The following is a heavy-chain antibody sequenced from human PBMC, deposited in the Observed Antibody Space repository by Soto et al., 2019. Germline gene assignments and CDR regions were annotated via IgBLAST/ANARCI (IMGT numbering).Heavy chain of an antibody. V-gene: IGHV1-69*02. D-gene: IGHD5-12*01. CDR2: IIPILGIT. CDR3: ARDVRYSGDDSLPDY. J-gene: IGHJ4*02. Sequence: QVQLVQSGAEVKKPGSSVKVSCKASGGTFSSYTISWVRQAPGQGLEWMGRIIPILGITNYAQKSQGRVTITADKSTSTAYMELSSLTSEDTAVYYCARDVRYSGDDSLPDYWGQGTLVTVSS. CDR1: GGTFSSYT.